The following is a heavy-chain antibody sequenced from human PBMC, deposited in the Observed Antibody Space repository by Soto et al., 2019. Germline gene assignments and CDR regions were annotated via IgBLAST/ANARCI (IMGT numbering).Heavy chain of an antibody. J-gene: IGHJ4*02. CDR3: AKDRRGRGWRRGVY. CDR2: ISGSGGST. CDR1: GFTFSSYA. V-gene: IGHV3-23*01. Sequence: EVQLLESGGGLVQPGGSLRLSCAASGFTFSSYAMSWVRQAPGKGLEWVSAISGSGGSTYYADSVKGRFTISRDNSKNPLYLQMNSLGAEDRAVYYWAKDRRGRGWRRGVYWGQGPLVTVSS. D-gene: IGHD6-19*01.